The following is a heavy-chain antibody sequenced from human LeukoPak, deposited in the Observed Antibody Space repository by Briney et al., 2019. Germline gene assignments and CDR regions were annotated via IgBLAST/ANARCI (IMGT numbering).Heavy chain of an antibody. V-gene: IGHV1-2*04. CDR1: GYTFTGYY. CDR3: ARAGPDYYDTSGPFDY. J-gene: IGHJ4*02. D-gene: IGHD3-22*01. CDR2: INPNSGGT. Sequence: ALVKVSCKASGYTFTGYYMHWVRQAPGQGLEWMGWINPNSGGTNYAQKFQGWVTMTRDTSISTAYMDLSRLRSDDTAVYYCARAGPDYYDTSGPFDYWGQGTLVTVSS.